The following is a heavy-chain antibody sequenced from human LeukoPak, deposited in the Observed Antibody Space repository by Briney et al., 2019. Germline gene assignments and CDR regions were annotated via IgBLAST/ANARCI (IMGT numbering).Heavy chain of an antibody. CDR1: GGSISTYY. CDR3: ARGRGDARGTSFDP. CDR2: IYYTGST. J-gene: IGHJ5*02. V-gene: IGHV4-59*01. D-gene: IGHD3-10*01. Sequence: SETLSLTCIVSGGSISTYYWSWIRQPPGKGLEWIGYIYYTGSTTYNPSLKSRVSISVDTSKNKFSLDLNSVSAADTAVYYCARGRGDARGTSFDPWGQGTLVAVSS.